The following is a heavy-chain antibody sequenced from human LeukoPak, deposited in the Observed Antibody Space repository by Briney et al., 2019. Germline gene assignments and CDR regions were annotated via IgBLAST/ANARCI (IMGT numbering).Heavy chain of an antibody. V-gene: IGHV4-34*01. Sequence: PSETLSLTCAVYGGSFSGYYWSWIRQPPGKGLEWIGEINHSGSTNYNPSLKSRVTISVDTSKNQFSLKLSSVTAADTAVYYCASRHYYDSSGYFRDYWGQGTLVTASS. CDR2: INHSGST. J-gene: IGHJ4*02. D-gene: IGHD3-22*01. CDR3: ASRHYYDSSGYFRDY. CDR1: GGSFSGYY.